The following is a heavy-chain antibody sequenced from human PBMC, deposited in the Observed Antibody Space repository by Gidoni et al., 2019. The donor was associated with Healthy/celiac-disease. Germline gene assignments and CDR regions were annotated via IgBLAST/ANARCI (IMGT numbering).Heavy chain of an antibody. J-gene: IGHJ3*02. CDR3: AKGYDYYDSSGLGDI. Sequence: EVQLLESGGGLVQPGGSVGLSCAASGFTFSSYAMSWVSQGQGKGREWGSAMSGSGGSTYYADSVKGRFTISRDNSKNTLYLQMNSLRAEDTAVYYCAKGYDYYDSSGLGDIWGQGTMVTVSS. V-gene: IGHV3-23*01. CDR2: MSGSGGST. CDR1: GFTFSSYA. D-gene: IGHD3-22*01.